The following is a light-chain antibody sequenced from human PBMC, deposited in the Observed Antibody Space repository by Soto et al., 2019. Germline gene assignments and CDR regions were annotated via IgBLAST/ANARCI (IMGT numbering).Light chain of an antibody. V-gene: IGKV3-20*01. J-gene: IGKJ5*01. CDR2: GAS. CDR3: QQYYSYPIT. Sequence: EIVLTQSPGTLSLSPGERATLSCRASQSVRSNYLAWYQQKPGQAPRLLIYGASNRATGIPNRFSGSGSGTEFTLTISSLQSEDFATYYCQQYYSYPITFGQGTRLEIK. CDR1: QSVRSNY.